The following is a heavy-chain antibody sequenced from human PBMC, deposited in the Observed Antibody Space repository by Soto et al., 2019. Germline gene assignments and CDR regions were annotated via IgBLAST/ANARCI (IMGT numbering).Heavy chain of an antibody. CDR2: IWYDGSNK. D-gene: IGHD1-20*01. V-gene: IGHV3-33*01. Sequence: GGSLRLSCAASGFTFSSYGMHWVRQAPGKGLEWVAVIWYDGSNKYYADSVKGRFTISRDNSKNTLYLQMNSLRAEDTAVYYCARAGRPYNDAFDIWGQGTMVTVSS. J-gene: IGHJ3*02. CDR3: ARAGRPYNDAFDI. CDR1: GFTFSSYG.